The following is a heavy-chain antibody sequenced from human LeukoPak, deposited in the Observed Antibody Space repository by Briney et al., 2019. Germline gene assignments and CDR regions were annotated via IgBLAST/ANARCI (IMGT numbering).Heavy chain of an antibody. V-gene: IGHV1-8*01. CDR2: MNPNSANT. D-gene: IGHD5-18*01. CDR3: ARALQLWDAFDI. Sequence: ASVKVSCKASGYTFTSYDINWVRQATGQGLEWMGWMNPNSANTGYAQKFQGRVTMTRDTSISTAYMELSRLRSDDTAVYYCARALQLWDAFDIWGQGTMVTVSS. J-gene: IGHJ3*02. CDR1: GYTFTSYD.